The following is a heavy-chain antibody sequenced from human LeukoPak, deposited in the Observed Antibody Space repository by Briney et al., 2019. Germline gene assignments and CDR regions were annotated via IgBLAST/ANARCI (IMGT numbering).Heavy chain of an antibody. CDR2: ISAYNGNT. CDR3: ARDKLLRFGELGYYGMDV. J-gene: IGHJ6*02. D-gene: IGHD3-10*01. V-gene: IGHV1-18*01. CDR1: GYTFTSYG. Sequence: ASVKVSCKASGYTFTSYGISWVRQAPGQGLEWMGWISAYNGNTNYAQKLQGRVTMTTDTSTSTAYMELRSLRSDDTAVYYCARDKLLRFGELGYYGMDVWGQGTTVTVSS.